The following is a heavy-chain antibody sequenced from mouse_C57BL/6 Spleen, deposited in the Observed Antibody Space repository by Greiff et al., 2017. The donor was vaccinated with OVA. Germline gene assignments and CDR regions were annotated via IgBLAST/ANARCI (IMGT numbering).Heavy chain of an antibody. J-gene: IGHJ4*01. Sequence: QVQLQQSGAELMKPGASVKLSCKATGYTFTGYWIDWVKQRPGHGLEWIGEILPGSGSTNYTEKFKGKATFTAATSSNTAYMQLSSLTTEDSAIYYGARPSTTVGATGAMDYWGQGTSVTVSS. CDR2: ILPGSGST. D-gene: IGHD1-1*01. CDR3: ARPSTTVGATGAMDY. V-gene: IGHV1-9*01. CDR1: GYTFTGYW.